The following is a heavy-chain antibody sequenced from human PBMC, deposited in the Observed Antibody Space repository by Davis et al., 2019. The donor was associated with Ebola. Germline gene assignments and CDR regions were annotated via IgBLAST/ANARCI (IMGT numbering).Heavy chain of an antibody. CDR2: IYSGGST. CDR1: GFTVSSNY. D-gene: IGHD2-2*03. J-gene: IGHJ4*02. Sequence: GGSLRLSCAASGFTVSSNYMSWVRQAPGKGLEWVSVIYSGGSTYYADSVKGRFTISRDNSKNTLYLQMNSLRAEDTAVYYCARDLGLPRNGWYFDYWGQGTLVTVSS. V-gene: IGHV3-53*01. CDR3: ARDLGLPRNGWYFDY.